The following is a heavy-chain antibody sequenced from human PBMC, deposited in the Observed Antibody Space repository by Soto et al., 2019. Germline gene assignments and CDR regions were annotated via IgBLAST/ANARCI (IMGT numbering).Heavy chain of an antibody. CDR3: ARGGTPYFYYGMDV. Sequence: GGSLRLSCAASGFIFSSYAMSWVRQAPGKGLEWVSGLSGSGGSTYYADSVKGRFTISRDNSKSTLFLQMNSLTAEDTAVYYCARGGTPYFYYGMDVWGQGTTVTVSS. V-gene: IGHV3-23*01. D-gene: IGHD1-1*01. J-gene: IGHJ6*02. CDR1: GFIFSSYA. CDR2: LSGSGGST.